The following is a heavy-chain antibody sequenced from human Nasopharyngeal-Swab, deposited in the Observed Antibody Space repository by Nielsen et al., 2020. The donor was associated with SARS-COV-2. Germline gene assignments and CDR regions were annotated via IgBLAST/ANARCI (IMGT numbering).Heavy chain of an antibody. Sequence: VRQAPGKGLEWVSVISGSGITTYYADSVKGRFTISRDNSKNTLYLQMNSLRAEDTAIYYCAGDSRLRYFDYWGQGTLVTVSS. D-gene: IGHD3-16*01. CDR2: ISGSGITT. CDR3: AGDSRLRYFDY. J-gene: IGHJ4*02. V-gene: IGHV3-23*01.